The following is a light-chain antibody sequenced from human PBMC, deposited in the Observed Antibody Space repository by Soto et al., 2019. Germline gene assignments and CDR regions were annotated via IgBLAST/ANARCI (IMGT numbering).Light chain of an antibody. V-gene: IGLV2-14*01. Sequence: QSALTQPASVSGSPGQSITISCTGTSSDVGGYNYVSWYQQHPGKAPKLIIYDVDNRPSGISSRFSGSKSGNTASLTISGLQAEEEADYYCSSFSYSSTPNYVFGTGTKVTAL. CDR2: DVD. CDR1: SSDVGGYNY. J-gene: IGLJ1*01. CDR3: SSFSYSSTPNYV.